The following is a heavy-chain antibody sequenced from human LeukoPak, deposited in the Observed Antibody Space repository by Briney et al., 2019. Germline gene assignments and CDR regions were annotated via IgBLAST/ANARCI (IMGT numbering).Heavy chain of an antibody. Sequence: PSETLSLTCSVSGGSISSYYWSWIRQPPGKGLEWIGYIYYSGSTNYNPSLKSRVTISVDTSKNQFSLKLSSVTAADTAVYYCARGLSLAAAGDYWGQGTLVTVPS. V-gene: IGHV4-59*01. J-gene: IGHJ4*02. CDR2: IYYSGST. D-gene: IGHD6-13*01. CDR3: ARGLSLAAAGDY. CDR1: GGSISSYY.